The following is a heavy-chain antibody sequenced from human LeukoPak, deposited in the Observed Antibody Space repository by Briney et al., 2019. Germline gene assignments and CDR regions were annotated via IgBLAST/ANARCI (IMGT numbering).Heavy chain of an antibody. V-gene: IGHV4-59*12. Sequence: GSLRLSCAASGFTFSSYSMNWVRQAPGKGLEWIGSMSSGGSIFYNPSLKSRVTISVDTSKNQFSLKLSSVTAADTAVYYCARDGRFPPEVLTRYFDYWGQGTLVTVSS. CDR1: GFTFSSYS. J-gene: IGHJ4*02. CDR3: ARDGRFPPEVLTRYFDY. D-gene: IGHD1-26*01. CDR2: MSSGGSI.